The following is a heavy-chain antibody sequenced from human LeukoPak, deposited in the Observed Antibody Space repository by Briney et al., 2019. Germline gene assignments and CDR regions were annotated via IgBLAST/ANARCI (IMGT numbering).Heavy chain of an antibody. CDR3: ARGFSSTYYYDSSGYYGDY. CDR2: INHSGST. V-gene: IGHV4-34*01. Sequence: SETLSLTCAVYGGSFSGYYWSWIRQPPGKGLEWIGEINHSGSTNYNPSLKSRVTISVDTSKNEFSLKLSSVTAADTAVCYCARGFSSTYYYDSSGYYGDYWGQGTLVTVSS. D-gene: IGHD3-22*01. CDR1: GGSFSGYY. J-gene: IGHJ4*02.